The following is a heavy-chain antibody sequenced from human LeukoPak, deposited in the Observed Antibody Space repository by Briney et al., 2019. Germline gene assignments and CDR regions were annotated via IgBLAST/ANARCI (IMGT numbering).Heavy chain of an antibody. CDR1: GYTFIRYC. J-gene: IGHJ4*02. Sequence: ASVKVSCKASGYTFIRYCIHWVRQAPGQGLEWMGIVNPSGDSTNYAQKFQGRVTMTRDTSTSTVYMELSSLRSEDTAVYYCARWTTTYLDYWGQGTLVTVSS. D-gene: IGHD3/OR15-3a*01. CDR2: VNPSGDST. V-gene: IGHV1-46*01. CDR3: ARWTTTYLDY.